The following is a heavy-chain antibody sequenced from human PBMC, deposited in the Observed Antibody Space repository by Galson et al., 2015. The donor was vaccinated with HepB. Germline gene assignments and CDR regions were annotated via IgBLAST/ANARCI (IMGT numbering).Heavy chain of an antibody. Sequence: SVKVSCKASGYIFTNYAIHWVRQAPGQRLEWMGWINPGNGNTKYSQKFQGTVTITRDTSASTVYMELSSLRPEDTAVYYCAVGPVTGDIDYWGQGTLVTVSS. D-gene: IGHD7-27*01. J-gene: IGHJ4*02. CDR2: INPGNGNT. CDR3: AVGPVTGDIDY. CDR1: GYIFTNYA. V-gene: IGHV1-3*01.